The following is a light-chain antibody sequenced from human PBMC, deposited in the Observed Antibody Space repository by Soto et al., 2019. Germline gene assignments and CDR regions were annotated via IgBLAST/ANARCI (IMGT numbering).Light chain of an antibody. CDR1: QSVSSRY. V-gene: IGKV3-20*01. Sequence: DIVLTQSPGTLSLSPGERATLSCRASQSVSSRYLACYQKKPGQSPRLLIYDASRKATGIPDRCSGSGSGTDFTLTISGLAPEDVAVYYCQQYGSSVTFGGGTKVEIK. J-gene: IGKJ4*01. CDR2: DAS. CDR3: QQYGSSVT.